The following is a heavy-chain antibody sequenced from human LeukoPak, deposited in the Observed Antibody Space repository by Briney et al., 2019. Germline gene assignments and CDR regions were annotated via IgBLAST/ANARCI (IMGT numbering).Heavy chain of an antibody. CDR2: INPNSGGT. V-gene: IGHV1-2*04. CDR3: ARDAAGYYGMDV. CDR1: GYTFTGYY. J-gene: IGHJ6*02. Sequence: ASVKVSCKASGYTFTGYYIHWVRQAPGQGLEWMGWINPNSGGTNYAQKFQGWVTMTRDTSISTAYMELSRLRSDDTAVYYCARDAAGYYGMDVWGQGTTVTVSS.